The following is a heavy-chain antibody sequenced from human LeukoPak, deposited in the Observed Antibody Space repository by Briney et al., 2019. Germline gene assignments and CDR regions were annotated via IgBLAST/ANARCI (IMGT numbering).Heavy chain of an antibody. Sequence: SETLSLTCAVSGGSFSGYYWTWIRQSPGKGLEWIGEISSGGNTNENPSPSLKSRVTISVDRSKNQFSLKLGSVTAADTAVYYCAKGSGYDSLDYWGQGTLVTVSS. CDR2: ISSGGNT. CDR1: GGSFSGYY. D-gene: IGHD5-12*01. V-gene: IGHV4-34*01. CDR3: AKGSGYDSLDY. J-gene: IGHJ4*02.